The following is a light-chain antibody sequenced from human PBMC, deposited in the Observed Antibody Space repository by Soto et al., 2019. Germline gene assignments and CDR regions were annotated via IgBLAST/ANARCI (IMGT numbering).Light chain of an antibody. CDR1: SSDVGGYNY. CDR2: DVS. CDR3: SSYTSSSTPYV. Sequence: QSALTQPASVSGSPGQSITISCTGSSSDVGGYNYVSWYQQHPGKAPKLMIYDVSNRPSWVSNRFSGSKSGNTASLTISGLHAEDEADYYCSSYTSSSTPYVFGTGTKLTVL. J-gene: IGLJ1*01. V-gene: IGLV2-14*01.